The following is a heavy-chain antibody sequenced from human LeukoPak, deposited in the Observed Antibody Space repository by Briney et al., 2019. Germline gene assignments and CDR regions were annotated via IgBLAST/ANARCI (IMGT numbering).Heavy chain of an antibody. CDR3: AADRGDYSGSYWTAFDI. J-gene: IGHJ3*02. Sequence: ASVRVSCKVSEYTLTELSMHWVRQAPGKGLDWLGGFDPEDGEIIYAQKFQGRVTMSDDTSTDTAHMELGSLRSDDTAVYYCAADRGDYSGSYWTAFDIWGQGTMVTVSS. V-gene: IGHV1-24*01. CDR1: EYTLTELS. CDR2: FDPEDGEI. D-gene: IGHD1-26*01.